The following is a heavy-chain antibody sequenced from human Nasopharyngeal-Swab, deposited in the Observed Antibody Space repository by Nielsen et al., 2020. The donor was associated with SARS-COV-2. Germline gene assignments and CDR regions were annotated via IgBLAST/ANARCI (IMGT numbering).Heavy chain of an antibody. V-gene: IGHV1-2*06. CDR3: ATPRSVLGYCSGGSCSDFDY. Sequence: ASVKVSCKASGYTFTGYYMHWVRQAPGQGLEWIGRNNPNSGGTNYEQKFQGRVTMTRDTSISTAYMELSRLRSDDTAVYYCATPRSVLGYCSGGSCSDFDYWGQGTLVTVSS. J-gene: IGHJ4*02. CDR2: NNPNSGGT. D-gene: IGHD2-15*01. CDR1: GYTFTGYY.